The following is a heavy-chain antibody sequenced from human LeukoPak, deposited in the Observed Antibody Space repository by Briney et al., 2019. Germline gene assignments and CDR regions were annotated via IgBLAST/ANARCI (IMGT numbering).Heavy chain of an antibody. CDR1: GGSISSHY. CDR3: ARIVGATTFDY. V-gene: IGHV4-59*11. J-gene: IGHJ4*02. Sequence: SETLSLTCTVSGGSISSHYWSWIRQPPGKGLEWIGYIYYSGSTNYNPSLKSRVTISVDTSKNQFSLKLSSVTAADTAVYYCARIVGATTFDYWGQGTLVTVSS. CDR2: IYYSGST. D-gene: IGHD1-26*01.